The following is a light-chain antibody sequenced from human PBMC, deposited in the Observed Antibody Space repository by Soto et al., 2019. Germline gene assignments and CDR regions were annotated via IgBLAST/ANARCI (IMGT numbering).Light chain of an antibody. J-gene: IGKJ1*01. Sequence: EIVLTQSPATLSLSPGERATLSCRASQGVSSYLAWYQQKPGQAPRLLIYGASSRATGIPDRFSGSGSGTDFTLTISRLEPEDFAVYYCQQYGSSPPATFGQGTKVDI. V-gene: IGKV3-20*01. CDR1: QGVSSY. CDR3: QQYGSSPPAT. CDR2: GAS.